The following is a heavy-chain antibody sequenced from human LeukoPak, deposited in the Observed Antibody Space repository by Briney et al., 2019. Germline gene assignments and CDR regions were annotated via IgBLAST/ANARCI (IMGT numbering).Heavy chain of an antibody. V-gene: IGHV3-53*01. CDR3: ARVGIAVAGTSAFDI. D-gene: IGHD6-19*01. J-gene: IGHJ3*02. Sequence: PGGSLRLSCAASGFTVSSNYMIWVRQAPGKGLEWVSIIYSGGSTYYADSVKGRFIISRDISKNTLYLQMNSLRAEDTAVYYCARVGIAVAGTSAFDIWGQGTMVTVSS. CDR1: GFTVSSNY. CDR2: IYSGGST.